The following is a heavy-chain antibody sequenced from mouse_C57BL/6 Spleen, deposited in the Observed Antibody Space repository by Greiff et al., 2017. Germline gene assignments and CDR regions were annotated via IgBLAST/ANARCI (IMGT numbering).Heavy chain of an antibody. J-gene: IGHJ2*01. CDR1: GYAFSSSW. Sequence: QVQLKQSGPELVKPGASVKISCKASGYAFSSSWLNWVKQRPGKGLEWIGRIYPGDGDTNYNGKVKGKATLTADKSSSTAYMQLSSLTSEDSAVAFCARWDTTVVDYFDCWGQGTTRTVSS. CDR3: ARWDTTVVDYFDC. CDR2: IYPGDGDT. D-gene: IGHD1-1*01. V-gene: IGHV1-82*01.